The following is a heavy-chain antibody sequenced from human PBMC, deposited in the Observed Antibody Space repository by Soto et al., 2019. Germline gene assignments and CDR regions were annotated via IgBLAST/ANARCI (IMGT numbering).Heavy chain of an antibody. V-gene: IGHV3-21*01. Sequence: EVQLVESGGGLVKPGGSLRLSCAASGFTFSSYSMNWVCQAPGKGLEWVSSSSSSRSYIYYADSVKGRVTISRENVKNSLQLQMNSPRAEGTAVYYCARDRGVRGGSGYQHYYYYYMDVWGKGTTVTVSS. J-gene: IGHJ6*03. CDR3: ARDRGVRGGSGYQHYYYYYMDV. D-gene: IGHD3-3*01. CDR1: GFTFSSYS. CDR2: SSSSRSYI.